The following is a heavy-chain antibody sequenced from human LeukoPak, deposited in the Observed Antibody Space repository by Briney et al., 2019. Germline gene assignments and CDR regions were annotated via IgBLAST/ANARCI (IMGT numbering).Heavy chain of an antibody. CDR2: IIPILGTS. Sequence: ASVKVYCKASGGSFNAYAISWVRQAPGQGLEWMGRIIPILGTSNYAQKLQGRVTISTDKSTSTAYMEVSSLRSEDTAIYYCARGLDASMETAYNYWGQGTLVTVSS. D-gene: IGHD5-18*01. V-gene: IGHV1-69*05. CDR1: GGSFNAYA. J-gene: IGHJ4*02. CDR3: ARGLDASMETAYNY.